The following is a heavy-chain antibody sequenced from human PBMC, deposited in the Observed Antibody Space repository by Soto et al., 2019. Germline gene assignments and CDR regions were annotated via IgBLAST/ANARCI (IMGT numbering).Heavy chain of an antibody. Sequence: EVQLVESGGGLVKPGGSLRLSCSFTFNSYSLNWVRQAPGKGLEWVSSISSGSAYIKYADSVKGRFTISRDNANNFLYLQMSRLRVDDTALYYCTRDQGGSYDSWFDPWGQGTLVTGSS. CDR3: TRDQGGSYDSWFDP. J-gene: IGHJ5*02. CDR1: TFNSYS. V-gene: IGHV3-21*06. CDR2: ISSGSAYI. D-gene: IGHD1-26*01.